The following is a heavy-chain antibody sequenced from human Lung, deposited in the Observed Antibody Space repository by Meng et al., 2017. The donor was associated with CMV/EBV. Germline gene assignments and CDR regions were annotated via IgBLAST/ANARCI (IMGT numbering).Heavy chain of an antibody. CDR1: GYTFGIFG. D-gene: IGHD4-17*01. CDR3: ARADAAVTTHFDF. V-gene: IGHV1-18*01. J-gene: IGHJ4*02. CDR2: ISAENGNT. Sequence: QVQLVQSGAELQKPGASVKVSCKVSGYTFGIFGITWVRQAPGQGLEWVGWISAENGNTNYAQKFQGRVTLTTDTSTKTAYMDLRGLRSDDSAVYYCARADAAVTTHFDFWGRGTLVTVSS.